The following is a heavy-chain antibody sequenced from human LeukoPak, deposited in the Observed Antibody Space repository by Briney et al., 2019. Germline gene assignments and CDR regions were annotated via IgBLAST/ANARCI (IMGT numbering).Heavy chain of an antibody. CDR3: ARRGLVRGTTTYYYDRSGDWRPYWYFDL. CDR1: GYSISSGYY. J-gene: IGHJ2*01. CDR2: IYHSGST. V-gene: IGHV4-38-2*02. Sequence: SETLSLTCTVSGYSISSGYYWGWIQQPPGKGLEWIGSIYHSGSTYYNPSLKSRVTISVDTSKNQFSLKLSSVTAADTAVYYCARRGLVRGTTTYYYDRSGDWRPYWYFDLWGRGTLVTVSS. D-gene: IGHD3-22*01.